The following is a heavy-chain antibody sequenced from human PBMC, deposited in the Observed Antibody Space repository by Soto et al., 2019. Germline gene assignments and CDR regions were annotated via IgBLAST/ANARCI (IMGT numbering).Heavy chain of an antibody. V-gene: IGHV1-69*13. CDR3: ARGPSSGGDWLGYYYGMDV. J-gene: IGHJ6*02. CDR1: GGSFSSYA. Sequence: VASVKVSCKASGGSFSSYAISWLRQAPGQGLEWMGGIIPIFGTSNYAQKFQGRVTITADESTSTGYMEMSSLTSEDTAVYYCARGPSSGGDWLGYYYGMDVWGQGTTVTVSS. D-gene: IGHD2-21*02. CDR2: IIPIFGTS.